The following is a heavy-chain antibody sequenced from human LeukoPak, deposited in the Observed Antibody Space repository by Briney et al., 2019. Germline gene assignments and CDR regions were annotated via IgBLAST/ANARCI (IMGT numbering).Heavy chain of an antibody. V-gene: IGHV4-34*01. J-gene: IGHJ4*02. CDR3: ARGYSSGRPADY. Sequence: PSETLSLTCAVYGGSFSGYYWSWIRQPPGKGLEWIGEINHSGSTNYNPSLKSRVTISVDTSKNQFSQKLSSVTAADTAVYYCARGYSSGRPADYWGQGTLVTVSS. CDR2: INHSGST. CDR1: GGSFSGYY. D-gene: IGHD6-19*01.